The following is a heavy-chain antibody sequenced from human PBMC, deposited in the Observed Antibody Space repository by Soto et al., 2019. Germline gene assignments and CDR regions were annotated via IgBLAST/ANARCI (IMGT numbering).Heavy chain of an antibody. CDR1: GYTFTSYG. CDR3: ASVLGSSSSNWFDP. Sequence: ASVKVSCKASGYTFTSYGISWVRQAPGQGLEWMGWISAYNGNTNYAQKLQGRVTMTTDTSTSTAYMELRSLRSDDTAVYYCASVLGSSSSNWFDPWGQGTLVTVSS. V-gene: IGHV1-18*01. CDR2: ISAYNGNT. J-gene: IGHJ5*02. D-gene: IGHD6-6*01.